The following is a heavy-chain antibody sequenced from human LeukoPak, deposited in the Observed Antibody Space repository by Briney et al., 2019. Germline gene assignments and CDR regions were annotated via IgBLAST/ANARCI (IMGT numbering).Heavy chain of an antibody. CDR2: ISYDGSNK. J-gene: IGHJ4*02. CDR1: GFTFSSYG. CDR3: VRTPPTLGYCTETSCPFDH. Sequence: GGSLRLSCAASGFTFSSYGMHWVRQAPGKGLEWVAVISYDGSNKYYADSVKGRFTISRDNSKNTLYLQMNSLRAEDTAVYYCVRTPPTLGYCTETSCPFDHWGQGALVSVSS. D-gene: IGHD2-8*02. V-gene: IGHV3-30*03.